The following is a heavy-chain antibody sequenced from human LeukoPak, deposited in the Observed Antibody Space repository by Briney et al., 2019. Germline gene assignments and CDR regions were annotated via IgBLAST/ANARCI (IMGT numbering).Heavy chain of an antibody. V-gene: IGHV1-18*01. CDR3: ARMRPALLAAAGTGFDY. Sequence: ASVKVSCKASGYTFTSYWISLVRQAPGQGLEWIGWISAYNGNPNYAPKLQRRVTMTTDTSTITAYLELRSLRSDDTAVYYCARMRPALLAAAGTGFDYWGQGTLVTVSS. D-gene: IGHD6-13*01. CDR1: GYTFTSYW. J-gene: IGHJ4*02. CDR2: ISAYNGNP.